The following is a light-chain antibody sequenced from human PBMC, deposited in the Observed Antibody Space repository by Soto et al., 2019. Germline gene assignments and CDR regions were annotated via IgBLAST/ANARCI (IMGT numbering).Light chain of an antibody. Sequence: EVVMTQSPPTLSVSPGPRATLPCRASQTVSRNLAWYQQRPGQAPRILIYDISNRAAGVPARFSGSGSETEFTLTIRSLKSEDFAVYFCQQYNNWPSFGQGTRLEIK. CDR1: QTVSRN. V-gene: IGKV3-15*01. J-gene: IGKJ5*01. CDR2: DIS. CDR3: QQYNNWPS.